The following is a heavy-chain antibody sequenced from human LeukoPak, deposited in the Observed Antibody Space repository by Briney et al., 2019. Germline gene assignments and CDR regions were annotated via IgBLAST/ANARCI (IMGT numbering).Heavy chain of an antibody. CDR3: ARDYYDSSGYFNNWFDP. Sequence: SETLSLTCTVSGDSVSSGGYSWSWIRQPPGKGLEWLGYIYHRGGTSYNPSLKTRVTISVDRSKNQFSLKLSSVTAADTAVYYCARDYYDSSGYFNNWFDPWGQGILVTVSS. D-gene: IGHD3-22*01. V-gene: IGHV4-30-2*01. J-gene: IGHJ5*02. CDR2: IYHRGGT. CDR1: GDSVSSGGYS.